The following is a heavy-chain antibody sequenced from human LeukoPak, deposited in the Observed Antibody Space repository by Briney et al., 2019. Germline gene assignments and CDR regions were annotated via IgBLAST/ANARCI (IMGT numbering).Heavy chain of an antibody. CDR1: GGSISSSSYY. V-gene: IGHV4-39*01. CDR2: IYYSGST. D-gene: IGHD6-19*01. J-gene: IGHJ6*02. CDR3: ARSNPQWPNYYYYGMDV. Sequence: PSETLSLTCTVSGGSISSSSYYWGWIRQPPGKGLEWIGSIYYSGSTYYNPSLKSPVTISVDTSKNQFSLKLSSVTAADTAVYYCARSNPQWPNYYYYGMDVWGQGTTVTVSS.